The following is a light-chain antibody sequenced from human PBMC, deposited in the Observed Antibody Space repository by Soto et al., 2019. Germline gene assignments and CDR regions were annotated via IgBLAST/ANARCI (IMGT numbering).Light chain of an antibody. CDR2: DVS. Sequence: QSVLTQPASVSGSPGQSITISCTGTSSDVGGYNYVSWYQQHPGKAPKLMIYDVSNRPSGVSNRFSGSKSGNTASLPISGLQAEDEADYYCSSYTSSSSLHYVFGTGTKLTVL. V-gene: IGLV2-14*01. J-gene: IGLJ1*01. CDR1: SSDVGGYNY. CDR3: SSYTSSSSLHYV.